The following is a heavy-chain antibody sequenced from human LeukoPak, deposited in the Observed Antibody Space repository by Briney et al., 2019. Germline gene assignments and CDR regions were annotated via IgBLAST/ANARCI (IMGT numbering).Heavy chain of an antibody. CDR1: GGSFSDYS. D-gene: IGHD1-26*01. CDR3: SGSYLYYYYYYMNV. Sequence: PSETLSLTCAVYGGSFSDYSCNWIRQPPGKGLEWIGEINHNGNTNYNPSLKSRVTISVDTSKNQFSLKLSSVTAADTAVYYCSGSYLYYYYYYMNVWGKGTTVTISS. V-gene: IGHV4-34*03. J-gene: IGHJ6*03. CDR2: INHNGNT.